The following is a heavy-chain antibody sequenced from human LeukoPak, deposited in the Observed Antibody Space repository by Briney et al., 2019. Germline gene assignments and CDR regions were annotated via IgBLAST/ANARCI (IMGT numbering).Heavy chain of an antibody. CDR3: AKDYYDSSGYFHEYFQH. J-gene: IGHJ1*01. CDR2: IRYDGSNK. Sequence: GGSLRLSCAASGFTFGSYGMHWVRQAPGKGLEWVAFIRYDGSNKYYADSVKGRFTISRDNSKNTLYLQMNSLRAEDTAVYYCAKDYYDSSGYFHEYFQHWGQGTLVTVSS. V-gene: IGHV3-30*02. CDR1: GFTFGSYG. D-gene: IGHD3-22*01.